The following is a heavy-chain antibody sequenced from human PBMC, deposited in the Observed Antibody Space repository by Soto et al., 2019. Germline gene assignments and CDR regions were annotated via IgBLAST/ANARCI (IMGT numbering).Heavy chain of an antibody. V-gene: IGHV3-30*18. D-gene: IGHD3-3*01. CDR2: ISYDGSNK. Sequence: QVQLVESGGGVVQPGRSLRLSCAASGFTFSSYGMHWVRQAPGKGLEWVAVISYDGSNKYYADSVKGRFTISRDNSKNTLYLQMNSLSAEDTPVYYCAKSSSRYEFWSGYNYYYYMDVWGKGTTVTVSS. CDR3: AKSSSRYEFWSGYNYYYYMDV. J-gene: IGHJ6*03. CDR1: GFTFSSYG.